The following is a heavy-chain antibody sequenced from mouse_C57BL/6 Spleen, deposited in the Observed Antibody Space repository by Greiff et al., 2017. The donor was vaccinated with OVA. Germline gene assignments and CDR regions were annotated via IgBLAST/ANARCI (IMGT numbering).Heavy chain of an antibody. Sequence: DVKLVESGGGLVKPGGSLKLSCAASGFTFSDYGMHWVRQAPEKGLEWVAYISSGSSTIYYADTVKGRFTISRDNAKNTLFLQMTSLRSEDTAMYYCASPYGSSYGGFAYWGQGTLVTVSA. CDR2: ISSGSSTI. CDR3: ASPYGSSYGGFAY. J-gene: IGHJ3*01. D-gene: IGHD1-1*01. V-gene: IGHV5-17*01. CDR1: GFTFSDYG.